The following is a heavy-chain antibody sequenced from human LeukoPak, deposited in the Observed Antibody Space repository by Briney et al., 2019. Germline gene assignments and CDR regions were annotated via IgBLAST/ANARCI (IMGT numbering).Heavy chain of an antibody. Sequence: GGSLRLSCAASGFTFSSYAMSWVRQAPGKGLEWVSYISSSSSTIYYADSVKGRFIISRDNGKNSLFLQMNSLRAEDTAVYYCARKSSMVRGVTDYWGQGTLVTVSS. D-gene: IGHD3-10*01. J-gene: IGHJ4*02. V-gene: IGHV3-48*01. CDR3: ARKSSMVRGVTDY. CDR2: ISSSSSTI. CDR1: GFTFSSYA.